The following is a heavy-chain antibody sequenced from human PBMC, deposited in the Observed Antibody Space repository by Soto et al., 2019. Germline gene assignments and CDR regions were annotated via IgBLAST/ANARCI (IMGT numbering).Heavy chain of an antibody. CDR3: AKDVFWRASTILYNWFDP. V-gene: IGHV3-9*01. CDR1: GFTFDDYA. Sequence: GGSLRLSCAASGFTFDDYAMHWVRQAPGKGLEWVSGISWNSGSIGYADSVKGRFTISRDNAKNSLYLQMNSLRAEDTALYYCAKDVFWRASTILYNWFDPWGQGTLVTVSS. D-gene: IGHD3-3*01. J-gene: IGHJ5*02. CDR2: ISWNSGSI.